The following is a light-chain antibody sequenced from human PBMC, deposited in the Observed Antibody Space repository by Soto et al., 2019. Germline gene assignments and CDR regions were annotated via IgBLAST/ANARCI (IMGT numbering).Light chain of an antibody. CDR1: QSVSSY. CDR3: QQRTNRPLT. Sequence: EIVLTQSPATLSLSPGERATLSCRASQSVSSYLAWYQQKPGQAPRLLIYDASNRATGIPARFSGSGSGTDFTLTISSLQHEDFAVYYCQQRTNRPLTFGGGTKVEIK. CDR2: DAS. V-gene: IGKV3-11*01. J-gene: IGKJ4*01.